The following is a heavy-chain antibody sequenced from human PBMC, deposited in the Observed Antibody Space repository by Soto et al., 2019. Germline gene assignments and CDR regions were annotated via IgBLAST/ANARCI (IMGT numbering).Heavy chain of an antibody. J-gene: IGHJ6*02. Sequence: QVQLVQSGAEVKKPGSSVKVSCKASGGTFSSYAISWVRQAPGQGLEWMGGIIPIFGTANYAQKFQGRVTITADKSTSTSYMELSSLRSEDTSVYYCARVNGYYGSGSYYNGYYYYGMDVWGQGTTVTVSS. V-gene: IGHV1-69*06. D-gene: IGHD3-10*01. CDR1: GGTFSSYA. CDR3: ARVNGYYGSGSYYNGYYYYGMDV. CDR2: IIPIFGTA.